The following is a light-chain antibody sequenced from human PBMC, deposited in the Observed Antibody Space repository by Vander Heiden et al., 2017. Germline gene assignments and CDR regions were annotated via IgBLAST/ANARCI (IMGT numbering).Light chain of an antibody. CDR2: KAS. J-gene: IGKJ1*01. Sequence: DIQMTQSPSTLSASVGDRVTITRRANQSISSWLAWYQQKPGKAPKLLIYKASSLESGVPSRFSGSGSGTEFTLTISSLQPDDFATYYCQQYNSYSQTFGQGTKVEIK. CDR3: QQYNSYSQT. V-gene: IGKV1-5*03. CDR1: QSISSW.